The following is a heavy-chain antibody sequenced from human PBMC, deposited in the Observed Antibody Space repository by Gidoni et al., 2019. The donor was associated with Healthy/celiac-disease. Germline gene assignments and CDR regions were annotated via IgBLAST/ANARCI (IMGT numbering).Heavy chain of an antibody. V-gene: IGHV4-59*01. CDR2: IYYSGST. CDR3: AREGQGGNWYFDL. Sequence: QVQLQESGPGLVKPSETLSLTCTVPGVSISSYYWSWIRQPPGKGLEWIGYIYYSGSTNYNPSLKSRVTISVDTSKNQFSLKLSSVTAADTAVYYCAREGQGGNWYFDLWGRGTLVTVSS. CDR1: GVSISSYY. D-gene: IGHD1-26*01. J-gene: IGHJ2*01.